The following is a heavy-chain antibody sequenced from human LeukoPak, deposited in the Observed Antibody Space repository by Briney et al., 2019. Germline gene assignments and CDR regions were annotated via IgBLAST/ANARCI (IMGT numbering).Heavy chain of an antibody. D-gene: IGHD1-26*01. CDR1: GYTFTGYY. J-gene: IGHJ3*02. CDR3: ARDGVRELTSPDAFDI. CDR2: INPNSGGT. Sequence: ASVKVSCKASGYTFTGYYMHWVRQAPGQGLEWMGWINPNSGGTNYAQKFQGRVTMTRDTSISTAYMELSRLRSDDTAVYYCARDGVRELTSPDAFDIWGQGTMVTVSS. V-gene: IGHV1-2*02.